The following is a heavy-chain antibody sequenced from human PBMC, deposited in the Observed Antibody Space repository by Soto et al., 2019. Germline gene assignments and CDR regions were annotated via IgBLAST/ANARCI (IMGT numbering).Heavy chain of an antibody. CDR2: IYDGGTT. D-gene: IGHD7-27*01. CDR1: GGSISSSNW. Sequence: SETLSLTCAVSGGSISSSNWWSWVRQPPGKGLEWIGHIYDGGTTYSSPSLKGRVTISADTSETQFSLKLNSVSAADTAVYYCARGPSGDKVDYWGQGIQVTVSS. J-gene: IGHJ4*02. CDR3: ARGPSGDKVDY. V-gene: IGHV4-4*02.